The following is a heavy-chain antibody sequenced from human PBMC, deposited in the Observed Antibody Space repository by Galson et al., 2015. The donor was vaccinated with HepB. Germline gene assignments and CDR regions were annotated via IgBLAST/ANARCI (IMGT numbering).Heavy chain of an antibody. Sequence: SVKVSCKASGYTFTGYYMHWVRQAPGQGLEWVGWINPNSGGTYYAQKFQGRVTMTRDTSISTAYMELSRLRSDDTAVYYCAREGEVTAMPLDYWGQGTLVTVSS. J-gene: IGHJ4*02. CDR1: GYTFTGYY. CDR3: AREGEVTAMPLDY. CDR2: INPNSGGT. V-gene: IGHV1-2*02. D-gene: IGHD2-21*02.